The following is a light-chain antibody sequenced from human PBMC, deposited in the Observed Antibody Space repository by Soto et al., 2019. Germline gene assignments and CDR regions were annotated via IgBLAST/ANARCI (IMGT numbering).Light chain of an antibody. J-gene: IGKJ1*01. Sequence: LLTQFPATLARSQGERSTLSCRASLSVSSYIACYQHYPGQAPRRLIYDAYNSATGIPPRFSSSGSGTDFALSISSLEPEDFTVYYCQQRSNEPPVTFALVTKAESK. CDR3: QQRSNEPPVT. V-gene: IGKV3-11*01. CDR2: DAY. CDR1: LSVSSY.